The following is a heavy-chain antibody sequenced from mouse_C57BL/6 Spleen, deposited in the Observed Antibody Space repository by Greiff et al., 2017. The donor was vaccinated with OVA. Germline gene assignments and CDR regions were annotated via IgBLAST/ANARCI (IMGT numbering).Heavy chain of an antibody. CDR2: IDPETGGT. V-gene: IGHV1-15*01. CDR1: GYTFTDYE. D-gene: IGHD1-2*01. Sequence: QVHVKQSGAELVRPGASVTLSCKASGYTFTDYEMHWVKQTPVHGLEWIGAIDPETGGTAYNQKFKGKAILTADKSSSTAYMELRSLTSEDSAVYYCTRSDPYGGGYAMDYWGQGTSVTVSS. J-gene: IGHJ4*01. CDR3: TRSDPYGGGYAMDY.